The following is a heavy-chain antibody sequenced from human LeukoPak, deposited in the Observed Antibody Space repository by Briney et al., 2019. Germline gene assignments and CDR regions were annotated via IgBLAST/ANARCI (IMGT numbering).Heavy chain of an antibody. CDR2: IYYSGST. J-gene: IGHJ4*02. CDR1: GFTFSSYA. CDR3: ARDKSLDY. V-gene: IGHV4-31*02. Sequence: LRLSCAASGFTFSSYAMSWVRQHPGKGLEWIGYIYYSGSTYYNPSLKSRVTISVDTSKNQFSLKLSSVTAADTAVYYCARDKSLDYWGQGTLVTVSS.